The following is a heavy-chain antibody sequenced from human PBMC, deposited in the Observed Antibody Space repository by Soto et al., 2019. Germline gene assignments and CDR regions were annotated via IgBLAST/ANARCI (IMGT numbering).Heavy chain of an antibody. Sequence: QMQLVQSGPEVKKPGTSVKVSCKASGFTFTSSAVQWVRQARGQRLEWIGWIGVGSGNTNYAQKFQERVTITRDMSTSTAYMELSSLRSEDTAVYYCAAGDHVVVITTFDYWGQGTLVTVSS. CDR2: IGVGSGNT. J-gene: IGHJ4*02. D-gene: IGHD3-22*01. CDR1: GFTFTSSA. CDR3: AAGDHVVVITTFDY. V-gene: IGHV1-58*01.